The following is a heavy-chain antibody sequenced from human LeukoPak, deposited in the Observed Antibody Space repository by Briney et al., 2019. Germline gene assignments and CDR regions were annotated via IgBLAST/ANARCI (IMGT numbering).Heavy chain of an antibody. CDR2: INPNSGGT. CDR1: GYTFTGQY. Sequence: ASVKVSCKTSGYTFTGQYLHWVRQAPGQGLEWMGWINPNSGGTKSAQKFQGRVIMTRDTSINTAYMELRSLRSDDTAVYYCARDRNGDGFAYFDYWGQGTLVTVSS. J-gene: IGHJ4*02. CDR3: ARDRNGDGFAYFDY. V-gene: IGHV1-2*02. D-gene: IGHD5-24*01.